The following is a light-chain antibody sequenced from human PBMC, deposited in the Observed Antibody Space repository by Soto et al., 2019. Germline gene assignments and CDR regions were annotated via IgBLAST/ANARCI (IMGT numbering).Light chain of an antibody. Sequence: QSVLAQPASVSGSPGQSITISCTGTSSDVGSYNIVSWYQHHPGKAPKLMIYEGSKRPSGVSDRFSASKSGNTASLTISGLQAEDEADYYCCSFAGSSTNVFGTGTKVTVL. J-gene: IGLJ1*01. CDR1: SSDVGSYNI. CDR3: CSFAGSSTNV. CDR2: EGS. V-gene: IGLV2-23*01.